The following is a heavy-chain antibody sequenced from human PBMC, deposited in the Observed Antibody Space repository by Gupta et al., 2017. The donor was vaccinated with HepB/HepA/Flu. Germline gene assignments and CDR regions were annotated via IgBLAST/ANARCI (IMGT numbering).Heavy chain of an antibody. CDR1: EFNFGGKW. V-gene: IGHV3-7*01. J-gene: IGHJ5*02. CDR2: IKSDGRER. Sequence: DVQLTESGGGLVQPGGSLRLSCTTAEFNFGGKWMDWVRQAPGKGLEWVANIKSDGRERYYVDSVKGRFTISRDNAKNLLYLQMNDLRDEDMGIYYCTISLIAWGQGTLVTVSP. D-gene: IGHD2-15*01. CDR3: TISLIA.